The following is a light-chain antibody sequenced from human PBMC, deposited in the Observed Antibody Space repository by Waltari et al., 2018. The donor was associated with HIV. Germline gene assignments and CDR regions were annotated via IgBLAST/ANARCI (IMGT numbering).Light chain of an antibody. CDR3: HVWDGDTKHVL. J-gene: IGLJ3*02. V-gene: IGLV3-21*02. CDR2: DGS. Sequence: SYVLPQPPPVSVAPGQTATTTCGAHNIGSKSVHWYQQNAGQSPVLVVYDGSVRPSGIPERISGSKFGNTATLTISGVEAGDEADYYCHVWDGDTKHVLFGGGTKLTVL. CDR1: NIGSKS.